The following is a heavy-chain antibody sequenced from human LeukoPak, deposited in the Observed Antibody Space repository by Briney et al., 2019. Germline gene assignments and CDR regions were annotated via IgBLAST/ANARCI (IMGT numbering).Heavy chain of an antibody. CDR2: IYHSGST. CDR1: GYSISSGYY. Sequence: PSETLSLTCTVSGYSISSGYYWGWIRQPPRKGLEWIGSIYHSGSTYYNPSLKSRVTISVDTSKNQFSLKLSSVTAADTAVYYCATTPREYSSTWYYFDYWGQGILVTVSS. V-gene: IGHV4-38-2*02. D-gene: IGHD6-13*01. CDR3: ATTPREYSSTWYYFDY. J-gene: IGHJ4*02.